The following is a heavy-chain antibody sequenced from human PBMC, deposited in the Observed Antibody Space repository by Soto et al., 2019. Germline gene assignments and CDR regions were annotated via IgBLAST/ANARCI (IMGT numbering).Heavy chain of an antibody. CDR1: GFTFSSYS. Sequence: GGSLRLSCAASGFTFSSYSMNWVRQAPGKGLEWVSSISSSSSYIYYADSVKGRFTISRDNAKNSVYLQMKSLRADDTAVYYCARDRGGSYSRCWLDPWGQGTLVTVSS. V-gene: IGHV3-21*01. CDR2: ISSSSSYI. D-gene: IGHD1-26*01. CDR3: ARDRGGSYSRCWLDP. J-gene: IGHJ5*02.